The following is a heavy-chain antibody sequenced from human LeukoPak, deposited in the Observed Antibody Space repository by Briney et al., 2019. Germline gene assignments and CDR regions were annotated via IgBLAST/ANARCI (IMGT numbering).Heavy chain of an antibody. Sequence: SETLSLTCAVYGGSFSGYYWSWIRQPPGKGLEWIGEINHSGSTNYNPSLKSRVTISVDTSKNQFSLKLSSVTAADTAVYYCARGYTYDFWSGYPFDHWGQGTLVTVSS. CDR1: GGSFSGYY. J-gene: IGHJ4*02. CDR2: INHSGST. D-gene: IGHD3-3*01. CDR3: ARGYTYDFWSGYPFDH. V-gene: IGHV4-34*01.